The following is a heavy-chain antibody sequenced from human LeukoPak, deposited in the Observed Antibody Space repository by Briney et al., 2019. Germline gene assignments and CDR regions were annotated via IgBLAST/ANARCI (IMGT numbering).Heavy chain of an antibody. Sequence: PSETLSLTCTVSGGSISSGDYYWSWIRQPPGKGLEWIGYIYYSGSTYYNPSLKSRVTISVDTSKNQFSLKLSSVTAADTAVYYCAREGDYEAYYYGMDVWGQGTTVTVSS. J-gene: IGHJ6*02. D-gene: IGHD4-17*01. CDR1: GGSISSGDYY. CDR3: AREGDYEAYYYGMDV. CDR2: IYYSGST. V-gene: IGHV4-30-4*01.